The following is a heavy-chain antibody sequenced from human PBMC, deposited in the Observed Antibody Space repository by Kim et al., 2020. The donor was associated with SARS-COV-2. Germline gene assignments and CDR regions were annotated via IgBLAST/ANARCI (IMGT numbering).Heavy chain of an antibody. CDR1: GGSISRSNYY. Sequence: SETLSLTCTVSGGSISRSNYYWGWIRQPPGKGLEWIGNIYFSGTTYYNPSLKSRVTISVDTSKNQFSLNLSSVTAADTAMYYCARRDYFDYWGQGTLVTVSS. V-gene: IGHV4-39*01. CDR2: IYFSGTT. J-gene: IGHJ4*02. CDR3: ARRDYFDY.